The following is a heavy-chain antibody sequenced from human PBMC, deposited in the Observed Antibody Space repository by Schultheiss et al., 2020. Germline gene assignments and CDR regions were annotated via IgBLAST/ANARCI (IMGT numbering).Heavy chain of an antibody. J-gene: IGHJ3*02. V-gene: IGHV4-34*01. CDR1: GGSFSGYY. CDR3: ARERSGDYAFDI. CDR2: INHSGST. Sequence: SETLSLTCAVYGGSFSGYYWSWIRQPPGKGLEWIGEINHSGSTSYNPSLKSRVTISVDTSKNQFSLKLSSVTAADTAVYYCARERSGDYAFDIWGQGTMVTVSS. D-gene: IGHD6-19*01.